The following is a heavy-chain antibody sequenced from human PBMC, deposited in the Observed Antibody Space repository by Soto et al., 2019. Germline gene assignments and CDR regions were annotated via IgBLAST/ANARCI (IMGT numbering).Heavy chain of an antibody. V-gene: IGHV4-4*02. Sequence: SETLSLTCAVAGGSTSSSNGWSWVRQHPGKGLEWIGEISHSGSTNYNPSLKSRVTISVDKSKNQFSLKLSSVTAADTALYYWGRVRYFARLNPMGQGTLVTVSS. CDR2: ISHSGST. CDR1: GGSTSSSNG. D-gene: IGHD3-9*01. CDR3: GRVRYFARLNP. J-gene: IGHJ5*02.